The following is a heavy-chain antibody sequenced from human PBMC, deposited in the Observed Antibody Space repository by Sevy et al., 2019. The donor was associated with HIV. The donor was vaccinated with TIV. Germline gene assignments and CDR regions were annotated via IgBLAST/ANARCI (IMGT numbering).Heavy chain of an antibody. CDR2: IKSKTDGGTT. CDR3: TTVAAGYYYGSGRRFYFDY. D-gene: IGHD3-10*01. CDR1: GFTFSNAW. Sequence: GESLKISCAASGFTFSNAWMSWVRQAPGKGLEWVGRIKSKTDGGTTDYAAPVKGRFTITRDDSKNTLYLQMNSLKTEDTAVYYCTTVAAGYYYGSGRRFYFDYWGQGTLVTVSS. V-gene: IGHV3-15*01. J-gene: IGHJ4*02.